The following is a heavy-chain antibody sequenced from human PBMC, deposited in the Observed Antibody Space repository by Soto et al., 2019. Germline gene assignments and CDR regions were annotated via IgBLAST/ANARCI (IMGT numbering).Heavy chain of an antibody. D-gene: IGHD3-9*01. V-gene: IGHV4-31*03. J-gene: IGHJ6*02. CDR3: ARETGSNYYYGMDV. CDR1: GGSSSSGGYY. Sequence: TLPLPCTVSGGSSSSGGYYCSWFRQHPGKGLEWIGYIYYSGSTYYNPSLKSRVTISVDTSKNQFSLKLSSVTAADTAVYYCARETGSNYYYGMDVWGQGTTVT. CDR2: IYYSGST.